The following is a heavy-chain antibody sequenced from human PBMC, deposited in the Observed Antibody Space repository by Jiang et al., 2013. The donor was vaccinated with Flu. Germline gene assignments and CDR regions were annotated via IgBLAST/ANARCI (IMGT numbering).Heavy chain of an antibody. CDR3: ARESSGSYPLGDFDY. CDR2: TYYRSKWYN. V-gene: IGHV6-1*01. D-gene: IGHD1-26*01. Sequence: SPSRGLEWLGRTYYRSKWYNDYAVSVKSRITINPDTSKNQFSLQLNSVTPEDTAVYYCARESSGSYPLGDFDYWGQGTLVTVSS. J-gene: IGHJ4*02.